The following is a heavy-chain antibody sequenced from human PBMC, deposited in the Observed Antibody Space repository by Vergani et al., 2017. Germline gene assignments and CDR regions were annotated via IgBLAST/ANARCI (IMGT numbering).Heavy chain of an antibody. CDR2: ISSSGSSI. V-gene: IGHV3-11*01. J-gene: IGHJ6*03. CDR3: ASQVKISYYYYLDI. CDR1: GFTFSDYY. D-gene: IGHD2-21*01. Sequence: QVQLVEYGGGLVKPGGSLRLSCAASGFTFSDYYMSWIRQAPGKGLEWVSHISSSGSSIYYADSVKGRFTISRDGARNSLYLQMNSLRAEDTAVYYCASQVKISYYYYLDIWGKGTTVTVSS.